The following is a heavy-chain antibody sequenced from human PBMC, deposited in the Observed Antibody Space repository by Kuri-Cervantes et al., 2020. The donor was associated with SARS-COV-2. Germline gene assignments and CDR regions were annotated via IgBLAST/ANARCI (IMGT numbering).Heavy chain of an antibody. J-gene: IGHJ3*02. CDR2: IYPGDSDT. V-gene: IGHV5-51*01. CDR1: GYSCTSYW. D-gene: IGHD2-2*01. Sequence: GASLKISCTGSGYSCTSYWIGWVRQMPGKGLEWMGIIYPGDSDTRYSPSFQGQVTISADKSISTAYLQWSSLKASDTAMYYCARQDGFVVVPAAWDAFDIWGQGTMVTVSS. CDR3: ARQDGFVVVPAAWDAFDI.